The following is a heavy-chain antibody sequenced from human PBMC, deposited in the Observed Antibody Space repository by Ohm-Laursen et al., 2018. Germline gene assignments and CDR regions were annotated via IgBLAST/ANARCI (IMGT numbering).Heavy chain of an antibody. J-gene: IGHJ4*02. D-gene: IGHD6-13*01. CDR2: IKGDGGKI. CDR3: ARGGQQQVEDY. V-gene: IGHV3-74*01. CDR1: GFTFSNYW. Sequence: SLRLSCTASGFTFSNYWMHWVRQGPGKGLVWLSGIKGDGGKINYADSVKGRFTISRDNAKNSPYLQMNSLRPEDTAVYYCARGGQQQVEDYWGQGTLVTVSS.